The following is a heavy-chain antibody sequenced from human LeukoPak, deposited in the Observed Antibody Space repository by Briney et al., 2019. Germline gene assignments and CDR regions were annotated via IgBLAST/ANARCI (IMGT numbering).Heavy chain of an antibody. D-gene: IGHD5-12*01. CDR3: ARDLRSGYKNY. CDR1: GGSISSSSYY. J-gene: IGHJ4*02. V-gene: IGHV4-39*07. Sequence: SETLPLTCTVSGGSISSSSYYWGWIRQPPGKGLEWIGSIYYSGSTYYNPSLKSRVTISVDTSKNQFSLNLSSVTAADTAVYYCARDLRSGYKNYWGQGTLVTVSS. CDR2: IYYSGST.